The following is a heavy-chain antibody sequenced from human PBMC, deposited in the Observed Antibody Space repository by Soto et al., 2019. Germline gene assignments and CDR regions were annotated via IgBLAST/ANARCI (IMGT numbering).Heavy chain of an antibody. CDR2: ISGDEGST. D-gene: IGHD2-15*01. CDR1: GFSFSSYA. CDR3: AKGFRSGGSCYSPSQYYTLDV. Sequence: GGSLRLSCASSGFSFSSYAMSWVRQAPGKGLEGGSVISGDEGSTNYADSVKGRFSISRDNSKDTLYLQMNSLRVEDTALYYCAKGFRSGGSCYSPSQYYTLDVWGQGTTVTVSS. J-gene: IGHJ6*02. V-gene: IGHV3-23*01.